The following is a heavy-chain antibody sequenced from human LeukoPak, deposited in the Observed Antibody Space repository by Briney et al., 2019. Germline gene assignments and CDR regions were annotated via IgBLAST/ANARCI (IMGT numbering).Heavy chain of an antibody. Sequence: PSETLSLTCTVSGGSISSSYYYWGWIRQPPGKGLEWIGSIYYSGSTYYNPSLKSRVTMSVDTSKNQFSLKLTSVTAADTAVYYCARETAELGRSFDYWGQGAQVTVSS. CDR3: ARETAELGRSFDY. CDR2: IYYSGST. CDR1: GGSISSSYYY. J-gene: IGHJ4*02. D-gene: IGHD6-6*01. V-gene: IGHV4-39*07.